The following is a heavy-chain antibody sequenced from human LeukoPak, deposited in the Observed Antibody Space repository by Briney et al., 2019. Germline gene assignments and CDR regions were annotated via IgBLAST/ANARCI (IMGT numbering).Heavy chain of an antibody. J-gene: IGHJ4*02. CDR2: ISSNGGST. CDR3: ARGGYCSSTSCYSVGLYYFDY. Sequence: PGGSLRLSCAASGLTFSSYAMHWVRQAPGKGLEYVSAISSNGGSTHYANSVKGRFTISRDNSTNTLYLQMGSLRAEDMAVYCCARGGYCSSTSCYSVGLYYFDYWGQGTLVTVSS. V-gene: IGHV3-64*01. CDR1: GLTFSSYA. D-gene: IGHD2-2*02.